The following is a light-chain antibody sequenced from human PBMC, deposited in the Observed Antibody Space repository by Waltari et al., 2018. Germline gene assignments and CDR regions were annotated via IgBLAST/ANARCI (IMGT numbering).Light chain of an antibody. CDR1: SSDVAGYNY. J-gene: IGLJ2*01. CDR2: DVS. CDR3: CSYAGSSFVV. V-gene: IGLV2-11*01. Sequence: QSALTQPRSVSGSPGQSVTISCTGTSSDVAGYNYVSWYQQHPGKAPKLMIYDVSKRPSGVPDRFSGSKSGNTASLTISGLQAEDEADYYCCSYAGSSFVVFGGGTKLTVL.